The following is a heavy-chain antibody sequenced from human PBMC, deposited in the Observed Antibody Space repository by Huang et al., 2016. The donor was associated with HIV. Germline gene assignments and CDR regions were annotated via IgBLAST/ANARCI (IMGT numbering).Heavy chain of an antibody. CDR2: MNPNSGNT. Sequence: QVQLVQSGAEVKKPGASVKVSCKASGYTLTRYDINWVRQATGQGLEWMGWMNPNSGNTGYAQKFQGRVTITRNTSISTAYMELSSLRSDDTAVYYCARRWPYYYMDVWGKGTTVTVSS. V-gene: IGHV1-8*03. J-gene: IGHJ6*03. CDR3: ARRWPYYYMDV. CDR1: GYTLTRYD.